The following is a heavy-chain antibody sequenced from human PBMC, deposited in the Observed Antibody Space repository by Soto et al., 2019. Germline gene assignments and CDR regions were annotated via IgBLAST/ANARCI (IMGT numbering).Heavy chain of an antibody. CDR3: ARGYGSVNWYFDL. CDR2: IYYSRST. CDR1: GGSISSGGYY. Sequence: QVQLQESGPGLVKPSQTLSLTCTVSGGSISSGGYYWSWIRQHPGKGLEWIGYIYYSRSTYYNPSLKSRVTISVDTSKNQFSLKLSSVTAADTAVYYCARGYGSVNWYFDLWGRGTLVTVSS. D-gene: IGHD3-10*01. J-gene: IGHJ2*01. V-gene: IGHV4-31*03.